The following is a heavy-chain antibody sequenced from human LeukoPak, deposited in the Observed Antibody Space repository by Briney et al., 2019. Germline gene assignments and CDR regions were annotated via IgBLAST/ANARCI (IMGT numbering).Heavy chain of an antibody. J-gene: IGHJ2*01. CDR2: ISWNSGSI. CDR3: ATDIAVDTAMGDWYFDL. D-gene: IGHD5-18*01. V-gene: IGHV3-9*01. Sequence: GGSLRLSCAASGFTFDDYAMHWVRQAPGKGLEWVSGISWNSGSIGYADSVKGRFTISRDNAKNSLYLQMNSLRAEDTALYYCATDIAVDTAMGDWYFDLWGRGTLVTVS. CDR1: GFTFDDYA.